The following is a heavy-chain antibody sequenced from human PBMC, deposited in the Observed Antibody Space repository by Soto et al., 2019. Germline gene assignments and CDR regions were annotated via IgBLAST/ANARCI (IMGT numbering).Heavy chain of an antibody. Sequence: ETLSLTCTVSGGSISSSSYYWGWIRQPPGKGLEWIGSIYYSGSTYYNPSLKSRVTISVDTSKNQFSLKLSSVTAADTAVYYCARVVGIASFDYWGQGTLVTVSS. D-gene: IGHD6-13*01. CDR2: IYYSGST. J-gene: IGHJ4*02. CDR1: GGSISSSSYY. CDR3: ARVVGIASFDY. V-gene: IGHV4-39*01.